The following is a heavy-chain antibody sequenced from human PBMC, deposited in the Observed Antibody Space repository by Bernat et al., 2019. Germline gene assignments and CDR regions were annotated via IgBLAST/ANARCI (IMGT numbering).Heavy chain of an antibody. Sequence: QVQLVQSGAEVKKPGSSAKVSCKASGGTFSSYAISWVRQAPGQGLEWMGGIIPIFGTANYAQKFQGIVTITAYDSKSIAYMELCSVGSEYTAEYCCARGGGGRRYWYFDLWGRGTLVTVSA. J-gene: IGHJ2*01. D-gene: IGHD1-26*01. V-gene: IGHV1-69*01. CDR2: IIPIFGTA. CDR3: ARGGGGRRYWYFDL. CDR1: GGTFSSYA.